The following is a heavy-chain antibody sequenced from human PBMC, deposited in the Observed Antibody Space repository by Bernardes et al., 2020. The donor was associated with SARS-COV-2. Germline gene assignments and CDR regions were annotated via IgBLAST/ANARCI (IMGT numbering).Heavy chain of an antibody. CDR3: AKRVRYCSSTSCYTGPPHFDP. Sequence: GGSLRLSCAASGFTFSSYAMSWVRQAPGKGLEWVSAISGSGGSTYYADSVKGRFTISRDNSKNTLYLQMNSLRAEDTAVYYCAKRVRYCSSTSCYTGPPHFDPWGQGTLVTVSS. J-gene: IGHJ5*02. V-gene: IGHV3-23*01. D-gene: IGHD2-2*02. CDR1: GFTFSSYA. CDR2: ISGSGGST.